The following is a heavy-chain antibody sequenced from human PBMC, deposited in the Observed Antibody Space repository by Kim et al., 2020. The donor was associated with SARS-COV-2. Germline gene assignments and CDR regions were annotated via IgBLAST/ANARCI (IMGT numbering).Heavy chain of an antibody. J-gene: IGHJ3*01. CDR1: GYTFTRYY. D-gene: IGHD6-19*01. V-gene: IGHV1-46*01. CDR2: INPSEGTT. Sequence: ASVKVSCKASGYTFTRYYMHWVRQAPGQGLEWMGKINPSEGTTSYAQKFQDRVAMTRDTSTSTVYMELTSLRSEDTAVYYCAREMGVGQQWETSFDFWGQGTRVTVSS. CDR3: AREMGVGQQWETSFDF.